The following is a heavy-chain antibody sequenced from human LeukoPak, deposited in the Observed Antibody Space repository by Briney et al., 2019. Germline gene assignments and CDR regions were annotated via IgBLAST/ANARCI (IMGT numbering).Heavy chain of an antibody. V-gene: IGHV3-74*01. Sequence: GGSLRLSCAASGFIFGDYWMHWVRQAPGKGLVWVSRINVDDGTIDYADSVKGRFTVSRDNAKNTVYLQMNSLRADDTAVYYCTRDLVGATSDFWGQGTLV. D-gene: IGHD1-26*01. CDR2: INVDDGTI. CDR1: GFIFGDYW. J-gene: IGHJ4*02. CDR3: TRDLVGATSDF.